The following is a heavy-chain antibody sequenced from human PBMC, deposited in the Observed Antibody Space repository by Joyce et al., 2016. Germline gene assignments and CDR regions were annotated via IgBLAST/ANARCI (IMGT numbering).Heavy chain of an antibody. CDR1: GFTFSTSS. J-gene: IGHJ6*02. V-gene: IGHV3-21*01. CDR2: ISDTSYYI. D-gene: IGHD3-16*01. CDR3: ARGGISYYYAMDV. Sequence: QLVESGGGVVKPGGFLRLSCEASGFTFSTSSMSWFRQAPGKALEWVAAISDTSYYIFHAETFRSRFTVSKHNSEKAQYLQMTSLRAEDSTVFYCARGGISYYYAMDVWGQGTTVTVSS.